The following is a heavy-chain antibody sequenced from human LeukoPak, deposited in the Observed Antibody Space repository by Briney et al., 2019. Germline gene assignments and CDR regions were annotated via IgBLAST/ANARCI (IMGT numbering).Heavy chain of an antibody. V-gene: IGHV3-23*01. J-gene: IGHJ4*02. Sequence: PGGSLRLSCAASGFTFSSYAMSWVRQAPGKGLEWVSVISGSGSSTYYADSVKGRFTISRDNAKNSLFLQMNSLRAEDTAMYYCAKGTKPVMTIPDYWGQGIPVTVSS. CDR1: GFTFSSYA. CDR2: ISGSGSST. CDR3: AKGTKPVMTIPDY. D-gene: IGHD1/OR15-1a*01.